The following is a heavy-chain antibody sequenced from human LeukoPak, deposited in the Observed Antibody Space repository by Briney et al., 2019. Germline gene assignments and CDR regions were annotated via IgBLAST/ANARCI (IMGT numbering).Heavy chain of an antibody. CDR2: ISSSSSYI. CDR3: ARANRYCSSTSCYEADAFDI. Sequence: GGSLRLSCAASGFTFSSYSMNWVRQAPGKGLEWVSSISSSSSYIYYADSVKGRFTISRDNAKNSLYLQMNSLRAEDTAVYYCARANRYCSSTSCYEADAFDIWGQGTMVTVSS. V-gene: IGHV3-21*01. D-gene: IGHD2-2*01. J-gene: IGHJ3*02. CDR1: GFTFSSYS.